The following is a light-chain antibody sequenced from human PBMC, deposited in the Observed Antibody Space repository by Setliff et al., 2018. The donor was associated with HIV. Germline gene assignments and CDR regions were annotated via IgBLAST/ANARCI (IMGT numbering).Light chain of an antibody. CDR3: SSYTTINTYV. Sequence: QSALTQPRSVSGSPGQSVTFSCTATSSDVGGYSFVSWYQQHPDKAPRLIIYDVSDRPSGVSNRFSGSKSGNTASLTISGLQAEDEADYYCSSYTTINTYVFGSGTKVTVL. J-gene: IGLJ1*01. V-gene: IGLV2-14*03. CDR2: DVS. CDR1: SSDVGGYSF.